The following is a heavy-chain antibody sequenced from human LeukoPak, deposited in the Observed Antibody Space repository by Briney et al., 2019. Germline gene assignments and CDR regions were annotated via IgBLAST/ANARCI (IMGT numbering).Heavy chain of an antibody. CDR3: ARHLGYSSGWYYFDY. D-gene: IGHD6-19*01. CDR2: IYYSGST. CDR1: GGSISSSSYY. J-gene: IGHJ4*02. V-gene: IGHV4-39*01. Sequence: SETLSLTCTVSGGSISSSSYYWGWIRQPPGKGLEWIGSIYYSGSTYYNPSLKSRVTISVDTSKNQFSLKLSSLTAADTAVYYCARHLGYSSGWYYFDYWGQGTLVTVSS.